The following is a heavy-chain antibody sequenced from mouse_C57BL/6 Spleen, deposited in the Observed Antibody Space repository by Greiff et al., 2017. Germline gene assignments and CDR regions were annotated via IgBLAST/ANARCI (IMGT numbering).Heavy chain of an antibody. Sequence: EVQLVESGGGLVQSGRSLRLSCATSGFTFSDFYMEWVRQAPGKGLEWIAASRNKANDYTTEYSASVKGRFIVSRDTSQSILYLQMNALRAEDTAIYYCARDAAYYSKGGAMDYWGQGTSVTVSS. V-gene: IGHV7-1*01. D-gene: IGHD2-5*01. CDR1: GFTFSDFY. CDR3: ARDAAYYSKGGAMDY. CDR2: SRNKANDYTT. J-gene: IGHJ4*01.